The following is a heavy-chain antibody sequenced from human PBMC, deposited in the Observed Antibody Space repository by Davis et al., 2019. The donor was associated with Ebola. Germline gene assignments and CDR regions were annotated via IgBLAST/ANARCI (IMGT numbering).Heavy chain of an antibody. CDR2: IIPIFDTA. V-gene: IGHV1-69*06. Sequence: SVKVSCKASGGTFSSSAISWVRQAPGQGLEWMGGIIPIFDTANYAQNFQGRVTITADKSTSTAYMELSSLRSEDTAVYYCARERWFRELFLGYFDCWGQGTLVTVSS. CDR3: ARERWFRELFLGYFDC. D-gene: IGHD3-10*01. J-gene: IGHJ4*02. CDR1: GGTFSSSA.